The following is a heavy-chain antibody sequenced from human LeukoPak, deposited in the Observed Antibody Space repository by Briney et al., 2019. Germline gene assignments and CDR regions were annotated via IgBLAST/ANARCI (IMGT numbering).Heavy chain of an antibody. J-gene: IGHJ6*02. Sequence: SQTLSLTCTVSGGSISSYYWSWLRQPPGKGLEWIGYIYYSGSTNYTPSLKSRVTISLDTSKNQFSLKLSSVTAAATAVYYCARDSRPAGSGSCYYYYYSGMDVWGQGTTVTVSS. CDR2: IYYSGST. CDR3: ARDSRPAGSGSCYYYYYSGMDV. CDR1: GGSISSYY. D-gene: IGHD3-10*01. V-gene: IGHV4-59*01.